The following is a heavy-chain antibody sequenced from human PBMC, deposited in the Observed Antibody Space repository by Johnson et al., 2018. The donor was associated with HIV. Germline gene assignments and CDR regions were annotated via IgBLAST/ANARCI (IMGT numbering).Heavy chain of an antibody. CDR1: GFTFSSYA. J-gene: IGHJ3*02. Sequence: VQLVESGGGVVQPGRSLRLSCAASGFTFSSYAMPWVRQAPGKGLEWVSVISSYGGNKYYADSVKGRFTISRDNSKNTLYLQMNSLRAEDTAVYYCAKFRDGFDIWGQGTMVTVSS. CDR3: AKFRDGFDI. V-gene: IGHV3-30-3*02. CDR2: ISSYGGNK.